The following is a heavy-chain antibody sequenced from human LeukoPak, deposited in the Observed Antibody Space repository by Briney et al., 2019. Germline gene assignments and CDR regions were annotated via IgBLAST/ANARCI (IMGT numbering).Heavy chain of an antibody. CDR1: GFTVSSNY. J-gene: IGHJ4*02. CDR2: ISGSGGST. D-gene: IGHD6-19*01. Sequence: SGGSLRLSCAASGFTVSSNYMSWVRQAPGKGLEWVSAISGSGGSTYYADSVKGRFTISRDNSKNTLCLQMNSLRAEDTAVYYCANGGSGWQLDYWGQGTLVTVSS. V-gene: IGHV3-23*01. CDR3: ANGGSGWQLDY.